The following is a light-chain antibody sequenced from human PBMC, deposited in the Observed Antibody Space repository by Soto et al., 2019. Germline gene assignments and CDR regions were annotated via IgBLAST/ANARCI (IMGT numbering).Light chain of an antibody. Sequence: ATRMTQSPSSFSASTGDRVNITCRADQGVSSYLAWYQQKPGRAPQLLIYAASTLQSGVPSTFSGSVSGTDFTLTISCLQSEDFATYFCQQYSTYPFSFGPGTKVDVK. CDR1: QGVSSY. J-gene: IGKJ3*01. CDR2: AAS. V-gene: IGKV1-8*01. CDR3: QQYSTYPFS.